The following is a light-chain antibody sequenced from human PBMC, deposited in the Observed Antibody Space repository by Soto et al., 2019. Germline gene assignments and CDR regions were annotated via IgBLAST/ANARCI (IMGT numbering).Light chain of an antibody. CDR3: QQYNTYSGT. J-gene: IGKJ1*01. CDR2: KAS. CDR1: QSISSW. Sequence: DIQMTQSPSTLSASVGDRVTITCRASQSISSWLAWYQQTPGKAPKLLIYKASNLESGVPSRFSGSGSGTEFTLTISSLQADDFATYYRQQYNTYSGTCGQGTKVDIK. V-gene: IGKV1-5*03.